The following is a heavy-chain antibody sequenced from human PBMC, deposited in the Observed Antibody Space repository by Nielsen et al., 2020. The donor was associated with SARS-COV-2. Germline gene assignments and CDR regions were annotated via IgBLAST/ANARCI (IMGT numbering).Heavy chain of an antibody. CDR1: GFIVSSKY. V-gene: IGHV4-59*02. Sequence: GSLRLSCAASGFIVSSKYMNWVRQPPGKGLEWIGYISYSGNTNYNPSLKSRVTMSVDTSKNQFSLNLSSVTVADTAVYYCATADANSPSHFDYWGLGSLVTVSS. D-gene: IGHD4/OR15-4a*01. CDR3: ATADANSPSHFDY. J-gene: IGHJ4*01. CDR2: ISYSGNT.